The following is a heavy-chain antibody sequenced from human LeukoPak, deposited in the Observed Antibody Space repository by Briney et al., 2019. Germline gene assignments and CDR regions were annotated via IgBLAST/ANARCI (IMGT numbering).Heavy chain of an antibody. CDR2: IYYSGST. D-gene: IGHD5-18*01. Sequence: SETLSLTCTVSGGSISSSSYYWGWIRQPPGNGLEWIGSIYYSGSTYYNPSLKSRVTISVDTSKNQFSLKLSSVTAADTAVYYCARHPPYGYFSGGDWFDPWGQGTLVTVSS. J-gene: IGHJ5*02. CDR3: ARHPPYGYFSGGDWFDP. CDR1: GGSISSSSYY. V-gene: IGHV4-39*01.